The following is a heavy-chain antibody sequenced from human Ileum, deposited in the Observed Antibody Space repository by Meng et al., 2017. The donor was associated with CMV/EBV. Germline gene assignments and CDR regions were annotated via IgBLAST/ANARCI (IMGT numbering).Heavy chain of an antibody. CDR3: ARDGLSGRYFDY. J-gene: IGHJ4*02. CDR1: GYTFTYNN. Sequence: CRTSGYTFTYNNIIWVRQAPGQGPEWMGWIDTNTRNPTYAQGFTGRFVFSLDTSVNTAYLQISSLKADDTAVYYCARDGLSGRYFDYWGQGTLVTVSS. V-gene: IGHV7-4-1*02. D-gene: IGHD1-26*01. CDR2: IDTNTRNP.